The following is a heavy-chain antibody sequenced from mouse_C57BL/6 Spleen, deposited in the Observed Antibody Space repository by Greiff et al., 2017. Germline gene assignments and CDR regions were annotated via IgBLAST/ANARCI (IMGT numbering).Heavy chain of an antibody. CDR2: IDPSDSET. V-gene: IGHV1-52*01. CDR1: GYTFTSYW. D-gene: IGHD2-3*01. CDR3: ARSPDDGYYVGGWFAY. Sequence: QFQLQQPGAELVRPGSSVKLSCKASGYTFTSYWMHWVKQRPIQGLEWIGNIDPSDSETHYNQKFKDKATLTVDKSSSTAYMQLSSLTSEDSAVYYCARSPDDGYYVGGWFAYWGQGTLVTVSA. J-gene: IGHJ3*01.